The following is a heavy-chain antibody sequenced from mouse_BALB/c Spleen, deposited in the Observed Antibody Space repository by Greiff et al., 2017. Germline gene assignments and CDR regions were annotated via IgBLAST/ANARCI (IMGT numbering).Heavy chain of an antibody. CDR1: GYSFTSYW. CDR2: IYPGNSDT. D-gene: IGHD2-14*01. CDR3: TSYYRYDDWYFDV. V-gene: IGHV1-5*01. Sequence: VQLKQSGPVLARPGASVKMSCKASGYSFTSYWMHWVKQRPGQGLEWIGAIYPGNSDTSYNQKFKGKAKLTAVTSASTAYVELSSLTNEDSAVYYCTSYYRYDDWYFDVWGAGTTVTVSS. J-gene: IGHJ1*01.